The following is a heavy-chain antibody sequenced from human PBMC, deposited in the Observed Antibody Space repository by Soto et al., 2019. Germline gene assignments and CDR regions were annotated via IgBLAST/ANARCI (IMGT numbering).Heavy chain of an antibody. D-gene: IGHD3-10*01. V-gene: IGHV4-59*01. Sequence: QVQLQESGPGLVKPSETLSLTCTVSGGSISSYYWSWIRQPPGKGLAWIGYIYYSGSTNYNPSLKSRVTRSVDTSKNQFSLKLSSVTAADTAVDYCARCYYCSGGWRYYFDYWGQGTLVTVSS. CDR3: ARCYYCSGGWRYYFDY. J-gene: IGHJ4*02. CDR1: GGSISSYY. CDR2: IYYSGST.